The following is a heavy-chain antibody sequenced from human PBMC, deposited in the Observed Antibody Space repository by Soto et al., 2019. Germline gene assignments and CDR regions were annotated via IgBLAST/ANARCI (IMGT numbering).Heavy chain of an antibody. D-gene: IGHD3-10*01. Sequence: QVPLVQSGAEVKRPGASVRVSCKASGYTFTDYDFNWVRQAAGQGLEWMGWMNPNTGNTAYAQKFQGRLTLTRDTSTSTVYMDLSSLTSEDTAVYFCARGFSSYSDHWAQGTLVTVSS. CDR3: ARGFSSYSDH. CDR2: MNPNTGNT. V-gene: IGHV1-8*01. CDR1: GYTFTDYD. J-gene: IGHJ4*02.